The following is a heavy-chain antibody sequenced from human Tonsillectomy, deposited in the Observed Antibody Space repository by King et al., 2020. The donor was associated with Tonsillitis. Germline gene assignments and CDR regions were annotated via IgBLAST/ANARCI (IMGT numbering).Heavy chain of an antibody. CDR2: ISYSGST. J-gene: IGHJ4*02. CDR1: GGSIRSNY. D-gene: IGHD1-26*01. V-gene: IGHV4-59*01. Sequence: VQLQESGPGLVKPSETLSLTCTVSGGSIRSNYWNWIRQSPGKGLEWIGYISYSGSTKYNPSLKSRVTISSDTSKNQFSLKLTSVTAADTAIYFCAREDSGSYSTLDYWDQGTLVIVSS. CDR3: AREDSGSYSTLDY.